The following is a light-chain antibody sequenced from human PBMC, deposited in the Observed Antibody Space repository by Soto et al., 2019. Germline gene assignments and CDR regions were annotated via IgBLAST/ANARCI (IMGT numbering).Light chain of an antibody. J-gene: IGKJ1*01. CDR1: QSVGGNS. CDR3: QKYGSSPWK. Sequence: ETVLTQSPGTLSLSPGERATVSCRASQSVGGNSLAWYQQRPGQAPRLLIYDTSKRATGIPDRFSGSGSGTDFTLTISRLEPEDFAVYYCQKYGSSPWKFGQGTKVDIK. V-gene: IGKV3-20*01. CDR2: DTS.